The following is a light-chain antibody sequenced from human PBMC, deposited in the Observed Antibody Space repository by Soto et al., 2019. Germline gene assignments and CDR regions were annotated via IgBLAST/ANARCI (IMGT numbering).Light chain of an antibody. CDR3: QQYYSPPWT. V-gene: IGKV4-1*01. CDR2: WAS. J-gene: IGKJ1*01. Sequence: DIVMTQSPDSLAVSLGERATINCKSSQSVLYSSNNKNYLAWYQQKPGQPPKLLIYWASTRESGVPDRFSGSGYWTDFTLTIRSLQAEDVAVYYCQQYYSPPWTFGQGTKVEIK. CDR1: QSVLYSSNNKNY.